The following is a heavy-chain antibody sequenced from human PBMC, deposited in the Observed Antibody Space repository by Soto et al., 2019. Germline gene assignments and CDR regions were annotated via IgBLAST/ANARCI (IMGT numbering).Heavy chain of an antibody. V-gene: IGHV3-43*01. CDR1: GFTFDDYT. D-gene: IGHD3-10*01. CDR2: ISWDGGST. CDR3: AKDMRFGDQTRYYYYGMDV. J-gene: IGHJ6*02. Sequence: GGSLRLSCAASGFTFDDYTMHWVRQAPGKGLEWVSLISWDGGSTYYADSVKGRFTISRDNSKNSLYLQMNSLRTEDTALYYCAKDMRFGDQTRYYYYGMDVWGQGTTVTVSS.